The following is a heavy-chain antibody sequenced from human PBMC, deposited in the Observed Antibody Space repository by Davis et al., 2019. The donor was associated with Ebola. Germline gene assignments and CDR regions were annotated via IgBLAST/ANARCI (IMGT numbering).Heavy chain of an antibody. CDR2: ISGSGGTT. CDR1: GFTFTSYA. J-gene: IGHJ5*01. V-gene: IGHV3-23*01. CDR3: SREEGSSRWQNNWCHY. D-gene: IGHD2-2*01. Sequence: SLKISCAASGFTFTSYAMAAVRQTPGLRLEWVAGISGSGGTTFFAASVKGRVIISRDDSKNTLYLQMNSLRVEDTAIYYCSREEGSSRWQNNWCHYWGQGTLVTVSS.